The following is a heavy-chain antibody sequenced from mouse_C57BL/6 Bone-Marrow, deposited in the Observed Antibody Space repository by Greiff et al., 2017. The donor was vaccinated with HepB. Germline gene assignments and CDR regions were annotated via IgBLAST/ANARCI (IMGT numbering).Heavy chain of an antibody. V-gene: IGHV1-54*01. Sequence: QVQLKESGAELVRPGTSVKVSCKASGYAFTNYLIEWVKQRPGQGLEWIGVINPGSGGTNYNEKFKGKATLTADKSSSTAYMQLSSLTSEDSAVYFCARGAMITNYFDYWGQGTTLTVSS. J-gene: IGHJ2*01. CDR2: INPGSGGT. D-gene: IGHD2-4*01. CDR1: GYAFTNYL. CDR3: ARGAMITNYFDY.